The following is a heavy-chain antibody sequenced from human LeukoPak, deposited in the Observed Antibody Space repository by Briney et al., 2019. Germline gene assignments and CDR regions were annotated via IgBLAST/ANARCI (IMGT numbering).Heavy chain of an antibody. J-gene: IGHJ4*02. CDR2: INPNRGDT. CDR3: ARVGCGGADCYYLFEF. V-gene: IGHV1-2*02. CDR1: GYTVTNYY. D-gene: IGHD2-21*02. Sequence: ASVKVSCKTSGYTVTNYYIHWVRQAPGQGLDWMGWINPNRGDTKYAQKFQGRVTMTRDTSISTVYMELSSLSSDDTAVYYCARVGCGGADCYYLFEFWGQGTLVPVSS.